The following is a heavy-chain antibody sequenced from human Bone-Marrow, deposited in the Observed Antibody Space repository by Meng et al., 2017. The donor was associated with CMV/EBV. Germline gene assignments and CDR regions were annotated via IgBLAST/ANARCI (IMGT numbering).Heavy chain of an antibody. CDR3: ARRYHDILTGSRLYFDY. J-gene: IGHJ4*02. CDR2: IYHSGST. V-gene: IGHV4-4*02. D-gene: IGHD3-9*01. CDR1: GSISSSNW. Sequence: GSISSSNWWSWVRQPPGKGLEWIGEIYHSGSTNYNPSLKSRVTISVDKSKNQFSLKLSSVTAADTAVYYCARRYHDILTGSRLYFDYWGQGTLVTVSS.